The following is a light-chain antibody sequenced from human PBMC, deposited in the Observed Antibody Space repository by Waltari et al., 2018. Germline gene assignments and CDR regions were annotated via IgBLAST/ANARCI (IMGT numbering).Light chain of an antibody. Sequence: DVVMTQSPLSLLVTVGQPASISCRSSHSLAHSDGKTYLNWVQLRPGQAPRRLFCRVSDRDSGVPDRFSGSGSGTDFTLKISRVEAEDVGVYYCVQGTQWPPTFGQGTKVEIK. J-gene: IGKJ1*01. CDR2: RVS. CDR1: HSLAHSDGKTY. CDR3: VQGTQWPPT. V-gene: IGKV2-30*02.